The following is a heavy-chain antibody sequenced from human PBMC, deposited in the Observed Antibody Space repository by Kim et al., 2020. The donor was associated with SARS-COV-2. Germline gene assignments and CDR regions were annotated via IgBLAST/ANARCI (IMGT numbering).Heavy chain of an antibody. CDR3: ARDSILNQYSSSWYARGFDAFDI. J-gene: IGHJ3*02. D-gene: IGHD6-13*01. Sequence: SVKVSCKASGGTFSSYAISWVRQAPGQGLEWMGGIIPIFGTANYAQKFQGRVTITADESTSTAYMELSSLRSEDTAVYYCARDSILNQYSSSWYARGFDAFDIWGQGTMVTVSS. CDR2: IIPIFGTA. V-gene: IGHV1-69*13. CDR1: GGTFSSYA.